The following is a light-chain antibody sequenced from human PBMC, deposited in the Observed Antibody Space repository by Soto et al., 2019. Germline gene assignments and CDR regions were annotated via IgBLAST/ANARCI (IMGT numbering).Light chain of an antibody. J-gene: IGKJ2*01. V-gene: IGKV3-20*01. CDR2: GAS. CDR1: ETIGRAY. CDR3: HQYGTPPFT. Sequence: IVLTQSPGTVSLSPGERATLSCRASETIGRAYFAWYQQKPGQTPRLLLYGASNRAAGIPDRFSRSGSGTDFTLTISRLEPEDSAVYYCHQYGTPPFTFGQGTKLEIK.